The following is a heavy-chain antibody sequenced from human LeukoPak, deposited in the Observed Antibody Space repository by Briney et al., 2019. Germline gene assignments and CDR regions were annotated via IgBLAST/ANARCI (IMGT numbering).Heavy chain of an antibody. CDR3: ANGVVEMATTPFDY. J-gene: IGHJ4*02. D-gene: IGHD5-24*01. CDR1: GGSISSSSYY. Sequence: SEILSLTCTVSGGSISSSSYYWGWIRQPPGKGLEWNGSIYYSGSTYYNPSLKSRVTISVDTSKNQFSLKLSSVTAADTAVYYCANGVVEMATTPFDYWGQGTLVTVSS. V-gene: IGHV4-39*07. CDR2: IYYSGST.